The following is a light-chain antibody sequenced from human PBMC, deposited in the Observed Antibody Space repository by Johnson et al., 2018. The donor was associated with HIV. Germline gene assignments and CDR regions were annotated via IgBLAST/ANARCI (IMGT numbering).Light chain of an antibody. V-gene: IGLV1-51*01. CDR3: GTWDSSLSAPRV. CDR1: SSNTGKNY. CDR2: DNH. J-gene: IGLJ1*01. Sequence: QSVLTQPPSVSAAPGQKVTISCSGSSSNTGKNYVSWYQQLPGTAPKLLIFDNHKRPSGIPDRFSGSKSGTSATLGITGLQTGDEADYYCGTWDSSLSAPRVFGTGTKVTVL.